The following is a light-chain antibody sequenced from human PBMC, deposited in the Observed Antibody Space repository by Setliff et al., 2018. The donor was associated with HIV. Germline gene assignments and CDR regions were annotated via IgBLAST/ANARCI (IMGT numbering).Light chain of an antibody. J-gene: IGLJ2*01. CDR2: EVX. CDR3: FSYAGDNXXVL. CDR1: KSEVGXXXL. V-gene: IGLV2-23*02. Sequence: QSALTQSASMSXXSGQSVQYSLKGTKSEVGXXXLVSXXQXKPVKAPKLIIYEVXKRPSGISDRFSGSKSGNTASLTISXXXAEDEADYYFFSYAGDNXXVLFGGGTKVTVL.